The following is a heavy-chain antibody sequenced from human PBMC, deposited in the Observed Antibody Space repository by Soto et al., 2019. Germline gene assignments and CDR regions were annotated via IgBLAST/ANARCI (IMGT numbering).Heavy chain of an antibody. CDR2: MSHSGGT. Sequence: QVQLQQWGAGLLKPSETLSLTCAVYGGFVSSGSYYWSWIRQPPGKGLEWIGEMSHSGGTHFNPSLKRGVTTSVDTSKHQFSQKMSSVTAADTALYYCARVEGGTATTVVDAFDIWGPGTMVTVSS. J-gene: IGHJ3*02. V-gene: IGHV4-34*01. CDR1: GGFVSSGSYY. D-gene: IGHD1-1*01. CDR3: ARVEGGTATTVVDAFDI.